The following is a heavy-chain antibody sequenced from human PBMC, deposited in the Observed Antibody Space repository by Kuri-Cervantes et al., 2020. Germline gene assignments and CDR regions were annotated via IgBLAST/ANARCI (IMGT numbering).Heavy chain of an antibody. D-gene: IGHD7-27*01. CDR2: ISRSSTYI. J-gene: IGHJ4*02. CDR1: GFTFSFYS. Sequence: GGSLRLSCRASGFTFSFYSMNWVRQAPGKGLEWVSSISRSSTYIYSTDSVKGRFTISRDNSKNTLYLQMNSLKTEDTAVYYCTSDGPWGYWGQGTLVTVSS. V-gene: IGHV3-21*03. CDR3: TSDGPWGY.